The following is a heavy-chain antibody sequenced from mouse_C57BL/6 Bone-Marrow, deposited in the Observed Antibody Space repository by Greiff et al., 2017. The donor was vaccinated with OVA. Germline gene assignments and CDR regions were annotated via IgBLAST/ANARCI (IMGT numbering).Heavy chain of an antibody. CDR1: GFTFSNYW. CDR2: IRLKSDNYAT. J-gene: IGHJ3*01. CDR3: TNYGYVGAWFAY. D-gene: IGHD2-2*01. V-gene: IGHV6-3*01. Sequence: EVQVVESGGGLVQPGGSMKLSCVASGFTFSNYWMNWVRQSPEKGLEWVAQIRLKSDNYATHYAESVKGRFTISRDDSKSSVYLQMNNLRAEDTGIYYCTNYGYVGAWFAYWGQGTLVTVSA.